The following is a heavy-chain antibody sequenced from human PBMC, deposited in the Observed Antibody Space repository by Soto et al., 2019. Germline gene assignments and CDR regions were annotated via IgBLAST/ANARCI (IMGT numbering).Heavy chain of an antibody. Sequence: EVQLVESGGGLVKPGGSLRLSCAASGFTFSSYSMNWVRQAPGKGLEWVSSISSSSSYIYYADSVKGRFTISRDNAKNSLYLQMNSLRAEDTAVYYCARDDVLKNWNYVGTDAFDIWGQGTMVTVSS. J-gene: IGHJ3*02. V-gene: IGHV3-21*01. CDR3: ARDDVLKNWNYVGTDAFDI. D-gene: IGHD1-7*01. CDR1: GFTFSSYS. CDR2: ISSSSSYI.